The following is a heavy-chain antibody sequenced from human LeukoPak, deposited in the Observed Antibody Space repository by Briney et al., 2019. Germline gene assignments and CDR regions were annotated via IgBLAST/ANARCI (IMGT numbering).Heavy chain of an antibody. Sequence: GGSLRLSCAASGLTVSSNYMSWVRQAPGKGLEWVSVIYSGGSTYYADSVKGRFTISRDNSKNTLYLQMNSLRAEDTAVYYCARPGVAAAAGTPYYYYGMDVWGQGTTVTVSS. D-gene: IGHD6-13*01. CDR2: IYSGGST. J-gene: IGHJ6*02. V-gene: IGHV3-53*01. CDR1: GLTVSSNY. CDR3: ARPGVAAAAGTPYYYYGMDV.